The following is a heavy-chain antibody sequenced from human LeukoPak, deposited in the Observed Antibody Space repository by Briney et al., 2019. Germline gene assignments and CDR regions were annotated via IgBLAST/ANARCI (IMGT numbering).Heavy chain of an antibody. V-gene: IGHV3-48*02. D-gene: IGHD1-26*01. CDR3: ARELFGGSYYFDY. CDR1: GFSFSDYS. CDR2: ISTSSSI. J-gene: IGHJ4*02. Sequence: GGSLRLSCAASGFSFSDYSMNWVRQAPGKGLEWVSYISTSSSIYYADSVKGRFTISRDNAKNSLYLQMNSLRDEDTAVYYCARELFGGSYYFDYWGQGTLVTVSS.